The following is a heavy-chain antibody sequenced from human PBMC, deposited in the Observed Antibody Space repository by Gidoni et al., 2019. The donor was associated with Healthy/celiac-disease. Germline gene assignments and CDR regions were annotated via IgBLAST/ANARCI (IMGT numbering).Heavy chain of an antibody. CDR1: GGSLSSGRYY. Sequence: QVQLQESGPGLVKPSQTLSLPCTVSGGSLSSGRYYWSWIRQPAGKGLEWIGRIYTSGSTNYNPSLKSRVTISVDTSKNQFSLKLSSVTAADTAVYYCASSYYYDSSGYRKVAFDIWGQGTMVTVSS. D-gene: IGHD3-22*01. J-gene: IGHJ3*02. CDR2: IYTSGST. CDR3: ASSYYYDSSGYRKVAFDI. V-gene: IGHV4-61*02.